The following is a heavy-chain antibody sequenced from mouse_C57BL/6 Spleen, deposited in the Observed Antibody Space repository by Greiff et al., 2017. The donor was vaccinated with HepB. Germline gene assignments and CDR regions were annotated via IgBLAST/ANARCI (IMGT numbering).Heavy chain of an antibody. D-gene: IGHD1-1*01. CDR1: GYSITSGYY. V-gene: IGHV3-6*01. J-gene: IGHJ2*01. CDR3: ARNRDYGSSFLDY. Sequence: EVHLVESGPGLVKPSQSLSLTCSVTGYSITSGYYWNWIRQFPGNKLEWMGYISYDGSNNYNPSLKNRISITRDTSKNQFFLKLNSVTTEDTATYYCARNRDYGSSFLDYWGQGTTLTVSS. CDR2: ISYDGSN.